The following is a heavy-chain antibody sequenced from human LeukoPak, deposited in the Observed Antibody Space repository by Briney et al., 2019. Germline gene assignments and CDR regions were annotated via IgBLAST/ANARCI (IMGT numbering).Heavy chain of an antibody. D-gene: IGHD3-10*01. V-gene: IGHV3-21*04. Sequence: GGSLRLSCAASGFTFSSYSMNWVRQAPGKGLEWVSSISSSSSYIYYADSVKGRFTISRDNAKNSLYLQMNSLRAEDTAVYYCARVSQIYGSGSYYYFDYWGQGTLVTVSS. CDR1: GFTFSSYS. CDR2: ISSSSSYI. CDR3: ARVSQIYGSGSYYYFDY. J-gene: IGHJ4*02.